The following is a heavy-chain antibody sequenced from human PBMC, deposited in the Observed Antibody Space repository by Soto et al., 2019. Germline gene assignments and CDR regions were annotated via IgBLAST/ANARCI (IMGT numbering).Heavy chain of an antibody. CDR3: ARGEVVALGY. D-gene: IGHD2-15*01. CDR2: IYNSGST. CDR1: GGSISSGGYS. Sequence: SETLSLTCAVSGGSISSGGYSWSWIRQPPGKGLEWIGYIYNSGSTYYNPSLKNRVTILVDRSKNQFSLKLSSVTAADTAVYYCARGEVVALGYWGQGTLVTVSS. V-gene: IGHV4-30-2*01. J-gene: IGHJ4*02.